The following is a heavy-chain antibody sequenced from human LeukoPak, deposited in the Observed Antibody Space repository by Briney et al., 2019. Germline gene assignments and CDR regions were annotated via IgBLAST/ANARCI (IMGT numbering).Heavy chain of an antibody. CDR2: ITPNSGDT. D-gene: IGHD3-10*01. Sequence: ASVKVSCKTSGYTFTAYYLHWVRQAPGQGLEWMGWITPNSGDTNYAHKFQDRVTMTRDTSISTAYIELNFLRSDDTAVFYCARGDYYGSPKIVAAWGQGTLVTVSS. CDR1: GYTFTAYY. J-gene: IGHJ5*02. CDR3: ARGDYYGSPKIVAA. V-gene: IGHV1-2*02.